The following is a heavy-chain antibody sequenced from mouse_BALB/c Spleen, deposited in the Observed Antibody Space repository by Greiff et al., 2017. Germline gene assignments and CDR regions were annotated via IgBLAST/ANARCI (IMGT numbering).Heavy chain of an antibody. Sequence: VQRVESGPGLVAPSQSLSITCTVSGFSLTSYGVHWVRQPPGKGLEWLGVIWAGGSTNYNSALMSRLSISKDNSKSQVFLKMNSLQTDDTAMYYCARGPPPYYLYAMDYWGQGTSVTVSS. D-gene: IGHD1-1*01. CDR1: GFSLTSYG. J-gene: IGHJ4*01. V-gene: IGHV2-9*02. CDR3: ARGPPPYYLYAMDY. CDR2: IWAGGST.